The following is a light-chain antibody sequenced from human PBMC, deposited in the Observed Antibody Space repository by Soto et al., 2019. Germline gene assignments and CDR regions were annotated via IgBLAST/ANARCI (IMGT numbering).Light chain of an antibody. CDR1: QGIDNN. CDR3: QKYNSAPWT. Sequence: DIQMTQSPSSLSASVGDTVTITCRASQGIDNNLAWYQQKPGKVPKLLIYAASTLKSGVPSRFSGSGSGTDFTLTISSLQPEDVATYYCQKYNSAPWTFGQVTKVEIK. V-gene: IGKV1-27*01. J-gene: IGKJ1*01. CDR2: AAS.